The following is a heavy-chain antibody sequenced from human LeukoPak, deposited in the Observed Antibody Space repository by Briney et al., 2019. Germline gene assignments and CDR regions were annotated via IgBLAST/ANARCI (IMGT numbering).Heavy chain of an antibody. D-gene: IGHD3-3*01. V-gene: IGHV4-59*08. Sequence: PSETLSLTCTVSGGSISSYYWSWIRQPPGKGLEWIGYIYYSGSTNYNPSLKSRVTISVDTSKNQFSLKLSSVTAAYTAVYYCARRTYYDFWSGYSWYFDYWGQGTLVTVSS. CDR1: GGSISSYY. CDR2: IYYSGST. CDR3: ARRTYYDFWSGYSWYFDY. J-gene: IGHJ4*02.